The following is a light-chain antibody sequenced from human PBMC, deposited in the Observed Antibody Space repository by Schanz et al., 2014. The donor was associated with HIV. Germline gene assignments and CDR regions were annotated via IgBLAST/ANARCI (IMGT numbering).Light chain of an antibody. CDR3: QRYNSFSHT. V-gene: IGKV1-39*02. CDR1: QSIDNY. CDR2: GAS. J-gene: IGKJ2*01. Sequence: DIQLTQSPSSLSASVGDRVTITCRASQSIDNYLNWYQQKPGKAPKLLITGASDLQAWVPSRFSGRASGTSFTLTINSLQPEDFATYYCQRYNSFSHTFGQGTKLDIK.